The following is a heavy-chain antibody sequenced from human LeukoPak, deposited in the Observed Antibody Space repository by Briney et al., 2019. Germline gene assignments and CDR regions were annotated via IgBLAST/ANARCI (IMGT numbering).Heavy chain of an antibody. J-gene: IGHJ5*02. Sequence: SETLSLTCAVYGGSFSGYYWSWIRQPPGKGLEWIGEINHSGSTNYNPSLKSRVTISVDTSKNQFSLKLSSVTAADTAVYYCARHIKEAAWFDPWGQGTLVTVSS. D-gene: IGHD2-21*01. V-gene: IGHV4-34*01. CDR1: GGSFSGYY. CDR3: ARHIKEAAWFDP. CDR2: INHSGST.